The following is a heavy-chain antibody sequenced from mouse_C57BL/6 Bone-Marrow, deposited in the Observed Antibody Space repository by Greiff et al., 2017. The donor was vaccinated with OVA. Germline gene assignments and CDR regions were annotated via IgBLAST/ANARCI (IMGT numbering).Heavy chain of an antibody. V-gene: IGHV1-72*01. CDR1: GYTFTSYW. CDR2: IDPNSGGT. Sequence: VQLQESGAELVKPGASVKLSCKASGYTFTSYWMHWVKQRPGRGLEWIGRIDPNSGGTKYNEKFKSKATLTVDKPSSTAYMQLSSLTSEDSAVYYCARRGNSSGYVVYFDYWGQGTTLTVSS. J-gene: IGHJ2*01. CDR3: ARRGNSSGYVVYFDY. D-gene: IGHD3-2*02.